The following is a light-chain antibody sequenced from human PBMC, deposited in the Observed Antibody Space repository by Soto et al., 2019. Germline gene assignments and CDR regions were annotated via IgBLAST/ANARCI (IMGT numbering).Light chain of an antibody. Sequence: DIRMTQSRSSLSSSVGDIVTITCRTSQGIRSLLSWYQQKPGQAPKRLIYAASSLQSGVPSRFSGSGSGTEFTLTIRSLHPEDVATYYCLQHYNYPYTFGQGTKVDI. V-gene: IGKV1-17*01. CDR1: QGIRSL. J-gene: IGKJ2*01. CDR2: AAS. CDR3: LQHYNYPYT.